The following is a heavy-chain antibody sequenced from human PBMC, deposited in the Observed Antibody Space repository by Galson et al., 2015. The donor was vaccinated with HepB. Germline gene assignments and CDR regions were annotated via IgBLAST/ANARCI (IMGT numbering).Heavy chain of an antibody. CDR2: ISYDRSNE. V-gene: IGHV3-30*18. Sequence: SLRLSCAASGFTFSTYGMHWVRQAPGKGLEWVALISYDRSNEYYADSVKGRFTISRDNSKNTLFLQMNSLRAEDTAVYYCAKDAKYYYESSDYYTQYFQDWGQGTLVTVSS. D-gene: IGHD3-22*01. J-gene: IGHJ1*01. CDR3: AKDAKYYYESSDYYTQYFQD. CDR1: GFTFSTYG.